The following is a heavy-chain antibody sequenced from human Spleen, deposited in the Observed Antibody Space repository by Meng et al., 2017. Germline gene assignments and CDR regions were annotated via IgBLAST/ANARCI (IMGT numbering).Heavy chain of an antibody. V-gene: IGHV1-18*01. Sequence: ASVKVSCKASGYTFTSYGISWVRQAPGQGLEWMGWISAYNGNTNYAQKLQGRVTMTTDTSTSTAYMELRSLRSDDTAVYYCARDRDSQMATSYGMDVWGQGTTVTVSS. CDR1: GYTFTSYG. CDR2: ISAYNGNT. CDR3: ARDRDSQMATSYGMDV. J-gene: IGHJ6*02. D-gene: IGHD5-12*01.